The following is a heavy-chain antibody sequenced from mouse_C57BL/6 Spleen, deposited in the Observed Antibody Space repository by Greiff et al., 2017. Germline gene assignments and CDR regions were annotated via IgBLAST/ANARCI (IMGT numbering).Heavy chain of an antibody. J-gene: IGHJ3*01. CDR1: GFSLTSYG. CDR2: IWSGGST. Sequence: QVQLQQSGPGLVQPSQSLSITCTVSGFSLTSYGVHWVRQSPGQGLEWLGVIWSGGSTDYNAAFISRLSISKDNSKSQVFFKMNSLQADDTAIYYCARNSNWFAYWGQGTLVTVSA. V-gene: IGHV2-2*01. CDR3: ARNSNWFAY.